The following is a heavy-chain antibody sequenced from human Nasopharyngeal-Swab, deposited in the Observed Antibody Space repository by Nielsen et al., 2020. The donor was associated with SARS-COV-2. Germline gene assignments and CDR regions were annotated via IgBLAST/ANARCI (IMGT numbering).Heavy chain of an antibody. CDR2: INFSGTT. Sequence: WIRQPPGKRLEWVGYINFSGTTNYNPSLKSRVTIPVNTSKNQFSLILNSMTAADTAVYYCARGRGYAYPVDYWGQGILVTVSS. CDR3: ARGRGYAYPVDY. V-gene: IGHV4-59*01. J-gene: IGHJ4*02. D-gene: IGHD1-1*01.